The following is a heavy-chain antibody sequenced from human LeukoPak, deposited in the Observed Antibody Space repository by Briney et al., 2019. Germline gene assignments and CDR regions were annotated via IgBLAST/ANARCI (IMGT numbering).Heavy chain of an antibody. J-gene: IGHJ3*02. CDR3: TRDADTSGHYDIFDI. CDR1: GFTFSYYG. V-gene: IGHV3-33*01. CDR2: MWSDGIRK. D-gene: IGHD6-19*01. Sequence: PGGSLRLSCAPSGFTFSYYGIHWVRQAPGQGLEWVAVMWSDGIRKYYTDSVKGRFTVSRDTSKNTQYLEMSSLRVEDTAGYYCTRDADTSGHYDIFDIWGQGTMVTVSS.